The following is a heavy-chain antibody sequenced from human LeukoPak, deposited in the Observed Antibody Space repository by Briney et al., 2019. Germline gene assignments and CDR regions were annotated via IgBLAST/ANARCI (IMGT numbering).Heavy chain of an antibody. CDR2: INPKSGGT. J-gene: IGHJ5*02. V-gene: IGHV1-2*02. CDR3: ARLFGDSS. D-gene: IGHD2-21*01. Sequence: ASVKVSCKASGYTFTGYYMHWVRQAPGQGLEWMGWINPKSGGTNYAQKFQGRVTMTRDTSISTGYMELSRLRSDDTAVYYCARLFGDSSWGQETLVTVSS. CDR1: GYTFTGYY.